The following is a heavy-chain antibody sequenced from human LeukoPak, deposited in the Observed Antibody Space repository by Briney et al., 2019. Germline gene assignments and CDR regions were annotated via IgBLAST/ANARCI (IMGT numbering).Heavy chain of an antibody. CDR2: INPNSGGT. CDR3: ARTRIARPPLDC. CDR1: GYTFTGYY. D-gene: IGHD6-6*01. Sequence: ASVKVSCKTSGYTFTGYYMHWVRQAPGQGLEWMGWINPNSGGTNYAQKFQGRVTMTGDTSISTAYMELSRLRSDDTAVYYCARTRIARPPLDCWGQGTLVTVSS. V-gene: IGHV1-2*02. J-gene: IGHJ4*02.